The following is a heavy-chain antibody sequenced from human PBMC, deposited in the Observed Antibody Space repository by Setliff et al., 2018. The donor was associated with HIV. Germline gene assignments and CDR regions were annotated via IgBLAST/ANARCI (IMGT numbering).Heavy chain of an antibody. CDR1: GFTFNNYW. CDR3: ARYLGYFDY. J-gene: IGHJ4*02. V-gene: IGHV3-7*01. CDR2: INQDGSEK. D-gene: IGHD7-27*01. Sequence: GGSLRLSCAASGFTFNNYWMAWVRQAPGKGLEWVGNINQDGSEKNYVDSVKGRFTISRDNAKNSLYLQMNSLRAEDTAVYYCARYLGYFDYWGQGTLVTVSS.